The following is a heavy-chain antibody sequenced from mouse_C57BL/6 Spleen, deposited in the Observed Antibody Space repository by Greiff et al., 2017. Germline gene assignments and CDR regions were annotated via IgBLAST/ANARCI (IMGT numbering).Heavy chain of an antibody. Sequence: EVKVEESGGGLVKPGGSLKLSCAASGFTFSDYGMHWVRQAPAKGLEWVAYISSGSSTIYYADTVKGRFTISRDNAKNTLFLQMTRLRSEDTAMYYCARDRGDGSWFAYWGQGTLVTVSA. J-gene: IGHJ3*01. CDR1: GFTFSDYG. D-gene: IGHD2-3*01. V-gene: IGHV5-17*01. CDR2: ISSGSSTI. CDR3: ARDRGDGSWFAY.